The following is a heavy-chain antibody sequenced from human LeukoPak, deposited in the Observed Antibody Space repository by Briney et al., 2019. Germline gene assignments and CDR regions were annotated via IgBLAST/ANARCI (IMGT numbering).Heavy chain of an antibody. CDR1: GFTFSNYS. J-gene: IGHJ4*02. CDR2: ISYDGSNK. Sequence: PGRSLRLSCAASGFTFSNYSMHWVRQAPGKGLEWVAVISYDGSNKYYAYSVKVRFTISRYNYKNTLYLQMNSLRAEDTAVYYCARGHCSSTSCSNFDYWGQGTLVTVSS. V-gene: IGHV3-30*04. CDR3: ARGHCSSTSCSNFDY. D-gene: IGHD2-2*01.